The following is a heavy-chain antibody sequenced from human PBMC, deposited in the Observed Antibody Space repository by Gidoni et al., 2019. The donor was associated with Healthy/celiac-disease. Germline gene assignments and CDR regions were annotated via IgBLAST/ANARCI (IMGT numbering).Heavy chain of an antibody. CDR3: ARYHDYGDYENFDY. J-gene: IGHJ4*02. CDR2: IFSNDEK. V-gene: IGHV2-26*01. CDR1: GVSLSNARMG. D-gene: IGHD4-17*01. Sequence: QVTLKESGPVRVKPTETLTLTCTVSGVSLSNARMGVRWIRQPPGKALEWLAHIFSNDEKSYSTSLKSRLTISKDTSKSQVVLTMTNMDPVDTATYYCARYHDYGDYENFDYWGQGTLVTVSS.